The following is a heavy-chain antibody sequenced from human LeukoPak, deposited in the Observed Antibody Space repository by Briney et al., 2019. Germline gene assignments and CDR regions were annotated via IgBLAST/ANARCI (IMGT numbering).Heavy chain of an antibody. CDR1: VGSISSGGYS. J-gene: IGHJ4*02. V-gene: IGHV4-30-2*01. CDR2: IYHSGST. CDR3: ARSHYYGSGSLDY. D-gene: IGHD3-10*01. Sequence: SETLSLTCAVSVGSISSGGYSWSWIRQPPGKGLEWIGYIYHSGSTYYNPSLKSRVTISVDRSKNQFSLKLSSVTAADTAVYYCARSHYYGSGSLDYWGQGTLVTVSS.